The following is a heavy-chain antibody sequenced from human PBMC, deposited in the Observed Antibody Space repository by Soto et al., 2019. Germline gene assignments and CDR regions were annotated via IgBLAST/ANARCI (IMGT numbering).Heavy chain of an antibody. CDR1: GFSLSTSGVG. J-gene: IGHJ4*02. D-gene: IGHD6-6*01. CDR3: AHSPYTGSSYYFDY. CDR2: IYWDDDK. V-gene: IGHV2-5*02. Sequence: QITLKESGPSLVKPTQTLTLTCTFSGFSLSTSGVGVGWIRQPPGEALEWLAVIYWDDDKRNSPSLKNRLTIXKXTYXHQVVLTMTNVDPVDTATYYCAHSPYTGSSYYFDYWGQGTPVTVSS.